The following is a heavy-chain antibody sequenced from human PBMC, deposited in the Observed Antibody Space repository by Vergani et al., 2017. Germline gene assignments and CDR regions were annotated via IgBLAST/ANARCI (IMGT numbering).Heavy chain of an antibody. J-gene: IGHJ4*02. D-gene: IGHD4-11*01. CDR3: ARDYRGDFFDY. V-gene: IGHV2-70*04. CDR1: GFSLTTSAMR. Sequence: QVTLKESGPALVRPTQTLTLTCTFSGFSLTTSAMRVSWIRQPPGKALEWLARIEWDDDKFYNTSLKNRLSISKDTSRNQVVLTMTDMEPVDTGSYYCARDYRGDFFDYLGQGALVTVTS. CDR2: IEWDDDK.